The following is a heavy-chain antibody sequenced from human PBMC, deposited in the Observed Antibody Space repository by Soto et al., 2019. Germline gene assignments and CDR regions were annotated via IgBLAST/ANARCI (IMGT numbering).Heavy chain of an antibody. CDR3: DRTRYSGYATPFDY. D-gene: IGHD5-12*01. V-gene: IGHV4-59*12. CDR2: IYYSGST. CDR1: GGSLSSYY. Sequence: SETLSLTCTVAGGSLSSYYCSWIRQPPGKGLEWIGNIYYSGSTNYNPSLKSRVTISVDTSKNQFSLKLNSVTAADTAVYYCDRTRYSGYATPFDYWRQGTLVTVSS. J-gene: IGHJ4*02.